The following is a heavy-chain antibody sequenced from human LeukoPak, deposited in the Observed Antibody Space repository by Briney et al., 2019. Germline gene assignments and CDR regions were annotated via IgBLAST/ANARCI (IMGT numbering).Heavy chain of an antibody. Sequence: SETLSLTCTVSGGSISSYYWSSVRQPPGKGLEWIGYVSYRGSTNYNPSLESRVSISVETSKNQFSLKLSSVTAADTAVYYCARGNWNYASFWFDPWGQGTLVTVSS. D-gene: IGHD1-7*01. CDR1: GGSISSYY. J-gene: IGHJ5*02. CDR3: ARGNWNYASFWFDP. V-gene: IGHV4-59*01. CDR2: VSYRGST.